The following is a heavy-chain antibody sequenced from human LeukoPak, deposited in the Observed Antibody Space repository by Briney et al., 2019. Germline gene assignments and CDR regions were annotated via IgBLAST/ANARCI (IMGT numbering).Heavy chain of an antibody. CDR3: AKTPHCSRTTCPFDY. V-gene: IGHV3-23*01. CDR1: GFTFSSYA. Sequence: PGRSLRLSCAASGFTFSSYAMSWVRQAPGKGLEWVSAISGSGGSTYYADSVKGRFTISRDNSKNTLYLQMYTLRAEDTAVYYCAKTPHCSRTTCPFDYWGQGTLVTVSS. J-gene: IGHJ4*02. CDR2: ISGSGGST. D-gene: IGHD2-2*01.